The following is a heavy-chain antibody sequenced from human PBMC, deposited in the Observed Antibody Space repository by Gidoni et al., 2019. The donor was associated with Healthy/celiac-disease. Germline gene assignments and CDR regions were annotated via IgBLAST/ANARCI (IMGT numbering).Heavy chain of an antibody. Sequence: QLQLQESGPGLVKPSETLSLTCTVSGGSISSSSYYWGWIRQPPGKGLEWIGSIYYSGSTYYNPSLKSRVTISVDTSKNQFSLKLSSVTAADTAVYYCAREYSSRLTNWFDPWGQGTLVTVSS. V-gene: IGHV4-39*07. J-gene: IGHJ5*02. CDR1: GGSISSSSYY. CDR2: IYYSGST. CDR3: AREYSSRLTNWFDP. D-gene: IGHD6-13*01.